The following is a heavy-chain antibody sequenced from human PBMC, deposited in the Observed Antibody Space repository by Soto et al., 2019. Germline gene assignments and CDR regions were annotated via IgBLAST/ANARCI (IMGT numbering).Heavy chain of an antibody. CDR1: GGSFSGYY. V-gene: IGHV4-34*01. J-gene: IGHJ4*02. CDR3: ARGRIQLFAYYLDY. Sequence: PSETLSLTCAVYGGSFSGYYWSWIRQPPGEGLEWIGEINHSGSTNYNPSLKSRVTISVDTSKNQFSLKLSSVTAADTAVYYCARGRIQLFAYYLDYWGQGTLVTVSS. D-gene: IGHD5-18*01. CDR2: INHSGST.